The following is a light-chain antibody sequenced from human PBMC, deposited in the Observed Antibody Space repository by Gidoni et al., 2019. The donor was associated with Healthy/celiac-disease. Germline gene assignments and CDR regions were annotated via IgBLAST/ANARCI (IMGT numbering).Light chain of an antibody. V-gene: IGKV1-39*01. CDR1: QSISSY. J-gene: IGKJ5*01. CDR2: AAS. CDR3: QQSYSTLGIT. Sequence: IQMTQSPSSLSASVGDRVTITCLASQSISSYVNWYQQKPGKAPRLLIYAASSLQSGVPSRFAGSGSGTDFTLTISSRQPEDFATYYCQQSYSTLGITFGQGTRLEIK.